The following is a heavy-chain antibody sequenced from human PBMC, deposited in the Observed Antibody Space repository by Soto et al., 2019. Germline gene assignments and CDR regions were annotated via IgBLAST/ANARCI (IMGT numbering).Heavy chain of an antibody. Sequence: ASVKVSCKASGYTFTGYYMHWLRQAPGQGLEWMGWINPNSGGTNYAQKFQGWVTMTRDTSISTAYMELSRLRSDDTAVYYCARANYYGSGSYYHSYNWFDPWGQGTLVTVSS. CDR2: INPNSGGT. J-gene: IGHJ5*02. CDR1: GYTFTGYY. CDR3: ARANYYGSGSYYHSYNWFDP. D-gene: IGHD3-10*01. V-gene: IGHV1-2*04.